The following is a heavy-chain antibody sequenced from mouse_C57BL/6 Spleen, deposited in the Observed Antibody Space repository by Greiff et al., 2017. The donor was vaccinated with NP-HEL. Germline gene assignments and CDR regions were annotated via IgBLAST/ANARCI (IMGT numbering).Heavy chain of an antibody. CDR2: IDPSDSET. Sequence: QVQLKESGAELVRPGSSVKLSCKASGYTFTSYWMHWVKQRPIQGLEWIGNIDPSDSETHYNQKFKDKATLTVDKSSSTAYMQLSSLTSEDSAVYYCARGLTHYFDSSGEDTTLTVSP. D-gene: IGHD3-1*01. CDR1: GYTFTSYW. J-gene: IGHJ2*01. V-gene: IGHV1-52*01. CDR3: ARGLTHYFDS.